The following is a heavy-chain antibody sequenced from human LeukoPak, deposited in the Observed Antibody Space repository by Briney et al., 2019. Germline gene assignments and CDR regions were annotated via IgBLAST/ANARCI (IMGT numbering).Heavy chain of an antibody. D-gene: IGHD3-9*01. J-gene: IGHJ4*02. V-gene: IGHV3-9*03. Sequence: GRSLRLSCAASGFTFDDYAMHWVRQAPGKGLEWVSGISWNSGSIGYADSVKGRFTISRDNAKNSLYLQMNSLRAEDMALYYCAKASSAGYYDILTGYYRSYYFGYWGQGTLVTISS. CDR3: AKASSAGYYDILTGYYRSYYFGY. CDR2: ISWNSGSI. CDR1: GFTFDDYA.